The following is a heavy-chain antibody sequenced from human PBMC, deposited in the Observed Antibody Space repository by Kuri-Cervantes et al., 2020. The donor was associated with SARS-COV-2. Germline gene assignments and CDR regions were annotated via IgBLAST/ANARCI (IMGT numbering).Heavy chain of an antibody. CDR1: GGSISSNSHY. CDR3: ARRSWAYYFDF. CDR2: IYFTRST. V-gene: IGHV4-39*01. J-gene: IGHJ4*01. D-gene: IGHD7-27*01. Sequence: GSLRLSCAVSGGSISSNSHYWGWIRQLPDKGLEWIGTIYFTRSTYYNPSLRSRVTISIDTSKDRFSLKLNSVTATDAAVYYCARRSWAYYFDFWGQGSLVTVSS.